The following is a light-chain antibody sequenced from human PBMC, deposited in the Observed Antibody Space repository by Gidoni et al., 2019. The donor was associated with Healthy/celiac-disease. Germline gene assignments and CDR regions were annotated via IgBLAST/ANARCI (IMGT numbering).Light chain of an antibody. CDR2: GAS. Sequence: EIVMTQSPATLSVSPGERATLSCRASQSVSSNLAWYQQKPGQAPRLLIYGASTRATGIPARFSGSGYGTELTLTISSLQSEDFAVYYCQQYNNWPLTFGGGTKVEIK. V-gene: IGKV3-15*01. J-gene: IGKJ4*01. CDR1: QSVSSN. CDR3: QQYNNWPLT.